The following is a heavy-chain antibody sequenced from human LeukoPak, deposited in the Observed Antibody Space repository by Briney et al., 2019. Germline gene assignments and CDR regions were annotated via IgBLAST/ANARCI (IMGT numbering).Heavy chain of an antibody. CDR2: IYYSGST. V-gene: IGHV4-61*01. D-gene: IGHD3-16*01. CDR1: GASVSTGSYY. J-gene: IGHJ4*02. CDR3: ARDYAGMGYFDY. Sequence: PSETLSLTCTVSGASVSTGSYYWSWIRQPPGKGLDWIGYIYYSGSTNYNPSLKSRVTISVDTSKNQFSLKLSSVTAADTAVYYCARDYAGMGYFDYWGQGSLVTVSS.